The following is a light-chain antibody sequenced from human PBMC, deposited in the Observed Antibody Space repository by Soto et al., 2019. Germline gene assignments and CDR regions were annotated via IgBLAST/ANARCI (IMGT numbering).Light chain of an antibody. Sequence: QSALTQPASLSGSPGQSITISCTGTSSDIGAYDYVSWFQQHPGKAPKLMISEVNNRPSGVSNRFSGSKSGNTAYLTISGLQVEDEAEYYCATWDDRLRAYVIGAGTKVTVL. CDR1: SSDIGAYDY. CDR2: EVN. J-gene: IGLJ1*01. CDR3: ATWDDRLRAYV. V-gene: IGLV2-14*01.